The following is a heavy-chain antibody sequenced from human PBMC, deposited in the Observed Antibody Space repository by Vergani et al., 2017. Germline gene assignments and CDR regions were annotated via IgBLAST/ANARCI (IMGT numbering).Heavy chain of an antibody. Sequence: VQLVESGGGLVKRGGSLRLSCAASGFTFSSYSMNWVRQAPGKGLEWIGYIYYSGSSHYNPSLKSRVAISVDTSKNQFSLKVTSVTAADTAVYFCARQRPGSGWSPGDFDDWGQGILVTVSS. D-gene: IGHD6-19*01. V-gene: IGHV4-59*08. J-gene: IGHJ4*02. CDR1: GFTFSSYS. CDR2: IYYSGSS. CDR3: ARQRPGSGWSPGDFDD.